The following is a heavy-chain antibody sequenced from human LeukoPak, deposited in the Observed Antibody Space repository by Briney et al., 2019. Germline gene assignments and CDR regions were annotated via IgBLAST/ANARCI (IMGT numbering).Heavy chain of an antibody. CDR1: GYTFTSYD. Sequence: ASVKVSCKASGYTFTSYDINWVRQATGQGLEWMGWMNPDSGNTAYAQKFQGRVTMTRNTSISTAYMELSSLRSEDTAVYYCAREEGSGWYAVGYWGQGTLVTVSS. D-gene: IGHD6-19*01. CDR3: AREEGSGWYAVGY. V-gene: IGHV1-8*01. CDR2: MNPDSGNT. J-gene: IGHJ4*02.